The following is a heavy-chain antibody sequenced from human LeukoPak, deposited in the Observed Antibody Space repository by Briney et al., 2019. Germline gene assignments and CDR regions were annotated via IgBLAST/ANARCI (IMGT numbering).Heavy chain of an antibody. D-gene: IGHD3-10*01. CDR1: GGSFSGYY. J-gene: IGHJ3*02. Sequence: SETLSLACAVYGGSFSGYYWSWIRQPPGKGLEWIGEINHSGSTNYNPSLKSRVTMSVDTSKNQFSLKLSSVTAADTALYDCARDTHYYGSGSQAFDIWGQGTMVTVSS. CDR2: INHSGST. V-gene: IGHV4-34*01. CDR3: ARDTHYYGSGSQAFDI.